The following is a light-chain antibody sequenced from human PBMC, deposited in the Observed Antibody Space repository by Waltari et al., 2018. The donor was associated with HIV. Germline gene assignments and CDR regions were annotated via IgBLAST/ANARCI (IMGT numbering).Light chain of an antibody. CDR2: EVS. CDR1: SRDVGGYNS. Sequence: HSALTQPPSASGSPGQSVTISCTRPSRDVGGYNSVSWYQQHPGKAPKLLIAEVSKRPSGVPDRFYGSKSGNTASLTVSGLQAEDEADYYCSSYAGSINVLFGGGTKLAVL. V-gene: IGLV2-8*01. J-gene: IGLJ2*01. CDR3: SSYAGSINVL.